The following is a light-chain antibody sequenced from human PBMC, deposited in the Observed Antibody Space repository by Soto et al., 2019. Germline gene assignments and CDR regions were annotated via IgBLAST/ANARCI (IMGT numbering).Light chain of an antibody. J-gene: IGKJ3*01. CDR2: LGS. V-gene: IGKV2-28*01. CDR1: QSLRHSNGYNY. CDR3: MQALQIPPT. Sequence: DIVVTQSPLSLPVTPGEPASISCRSSQSLRHSNGYNYLDWYLQKPGQSPQLLIYLGSYRASGVPDRISGSGSGTDFTLKISRVEADDVGVYYCMQALQIPPTFGPGTKVDLK.